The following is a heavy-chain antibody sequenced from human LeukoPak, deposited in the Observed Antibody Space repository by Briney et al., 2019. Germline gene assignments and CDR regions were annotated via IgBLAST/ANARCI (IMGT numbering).Heavy chain of an antibody. CDR3: ANYGQGGRFDY. CDR2: ISDSGGNT. CDR1: GFTFSSFA. J-gene: IGHJ4*02. Sequence: GGSLRLSCAASGFTFSSFAISWVRQAPGKGLEWVSAISDSGGNTYYADSVEGRFTISRDNSKNTLYLQMNSLRAEDSAVYYCANYGQGGRFDYWGQGTLVTVSS. D-gene: IGHD3-10*01. V-gene: IGHV3-23*01.